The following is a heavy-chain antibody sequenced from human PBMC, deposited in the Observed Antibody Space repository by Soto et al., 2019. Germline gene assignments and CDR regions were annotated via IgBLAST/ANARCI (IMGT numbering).Heavy chain of an antibody. CDR3: ASSFRTYDLELSLDY. Sequence: PSETLSLTCTVSGGSISSGGYYWSWIRQHPGKGLEWIGYIYYSGSTYYNPSLKSRVTISVDTSKNQFSLKLSSVTAADTAVYYCASSFRTYDLELSLDYWGQGTLVTVSS. D-gene: IGHD3-3*01. CDR2: IYYSGST. V-gene: IGHV4-31*03. CDR1: GGSISSGGYY. J-gene: IGHJ4*02.